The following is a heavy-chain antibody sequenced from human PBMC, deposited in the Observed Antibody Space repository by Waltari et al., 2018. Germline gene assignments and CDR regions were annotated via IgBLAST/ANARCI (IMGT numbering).Heavy chain of an antibody. J-gene: IGHJ4*02. Sequence: EVHLLESGGGLVQPGGSLRRSCAASGFIFTCYTINWVRQAPGQGLVWVSGISDSGGSTYYADSVKGRFTISRDNSKNTLYLQMNSLRAEDTAVYYCAKENPGGNTDYWGQGTLVIVSS. V-gene: IGHV3-23*01. D-gene: IGHD2-15*01. CDR1: GFIFTCYT. CDR3: AKENPGGNTDY. CDR2: ISDSGGST.